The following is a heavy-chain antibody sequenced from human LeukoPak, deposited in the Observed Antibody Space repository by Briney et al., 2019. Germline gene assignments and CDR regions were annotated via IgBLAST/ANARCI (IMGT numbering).Heavy chain of an antibody. CDR3: ARHYDILTGSDY. D-gene: IGHD3-9*01. Sequence: GASVKVSCKASGYTFTSYDINWVRQATGQGLEWMGWMNPNSGNTGYAQKFQGRVTMTRNTSIGTAYMELSSLRSEDTAVYYCARHYDILTGSDYWGQGTLVTVSS. V-gene: IGHV1-8*01. CDR1: GYTFTSYD. J-gene: IGHJ4*02. CDR2: MNPNSGNT.